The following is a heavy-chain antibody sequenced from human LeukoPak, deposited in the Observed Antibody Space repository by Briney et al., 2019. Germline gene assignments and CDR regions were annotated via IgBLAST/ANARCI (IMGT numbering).Heavy chain of an antibody. Sequence: PGGSLRLSCAASGFTFSSYWMSWVRQAPGKGLEWVANIKQDGSEKYYVDSVKGRFTISRDNAKNSLYLQMNSLRVEDTAVYYCARGKNSSWYRYYYYYGMDVWGKGTTVTVSS. V-gene: IGHV3-7*03. J-gene: IGHJ6*04. CDR1: GFTFSSYW. CDR3: ARGKNSSWYRYYYYYGMDV. D-gene: IGHD6-13*01. CDR2: IKQDGSEK.